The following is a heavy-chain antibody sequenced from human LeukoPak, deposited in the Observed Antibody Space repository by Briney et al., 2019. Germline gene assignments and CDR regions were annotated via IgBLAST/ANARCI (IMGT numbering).Heavy chain of an antibody. CDR1: GITLSSYA. J-gene: IGHJ5*02. Sequence: GGSLRLSCAASGITLSSYAMHWVRQAPGKGLEWVSLISSGGTDEYYADSVKGRFTISRDNSKNTLYLQLNSLRGEDTAVYYCARDLRDIVVVPAAPGAWFDPWGQGTLVTVSS. CDR3: ARDLRDIVVVPAAPGAWFDP. CDR2: ISSGGTDE. V-gene: IGHV3-30*01. D-gene: IGHD2-2*01.